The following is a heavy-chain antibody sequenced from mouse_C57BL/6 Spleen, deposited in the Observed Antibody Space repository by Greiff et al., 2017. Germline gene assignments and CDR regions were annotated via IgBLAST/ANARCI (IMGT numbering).Heavy chain of an antibody. J-gene: IGHJ2*01. D-gene: IGHD4-1*01. CDR2: IYPRSGNT. Sequence: QVQLQQSGAELARPGASVKLSCKASGYTFTSYGISWVKQRTGQGLEWIGEIYPRSGNTYYNEKFKGKATLTADKSSSTAYMELRSLTSEDSAVYFCARGSGPGYYFDYWGQGTTLTVSS. CDR3: ARGSGPGYYFDY. CDR1: GYTFTSYG. V-gene: IGHV1-81*01.